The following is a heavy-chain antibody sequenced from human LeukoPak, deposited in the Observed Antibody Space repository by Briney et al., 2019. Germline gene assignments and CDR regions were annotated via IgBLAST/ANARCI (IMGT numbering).Heavy chain of an antibody. CDR2: ISAHSGNT. J-gene: IGHJ4*02. CDR1: GYSFSSYR. Sequence: ASVKVSCKASGYSFSSYRINWVRQAPGQGLEWMGWISAHSGNTNYAQKLQGRVTMTTDTSTSTVYMELRSLRPDDTAVYYYAREDYGDYPFDYWGQGTLVTVSS. D-gene: IGHD4-17*01. V-gene: IGHV1-18*01. CDR3: AREDYGDYPFDY.